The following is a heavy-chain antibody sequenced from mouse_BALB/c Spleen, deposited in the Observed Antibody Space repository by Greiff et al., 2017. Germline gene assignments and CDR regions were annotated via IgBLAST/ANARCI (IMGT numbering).Heavy chain of an antibody. CDR3: ARGPGYAMDY. CDR2: INPSSGYT. Sequence: QVQLQQSGAELARPGASVKMSCKASGYTFTSYTMHWVKQRPGQGLEWIGYINPSSGYTNYNQKFKDKATLTADKSSSTAYTQLSSLTSEDSAVYYCARGPGYAMDYWGQGTSVTVSS. V-gene: IGHV1-4*01. J-gene: IGHJ4*01. CDR1: GYTFTSYT.